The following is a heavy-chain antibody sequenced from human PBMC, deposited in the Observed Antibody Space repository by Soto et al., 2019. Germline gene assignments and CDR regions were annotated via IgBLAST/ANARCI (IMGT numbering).Heavy chain of an antibody. Sequence: SETLSLTCTVSGGSISSYYWSWIRQPPGKGLEWIGYIYYSGSTNYNPSLKSRVTISVDTSKNQSSLKLSSVTAADTAVYYCAREPGATVYFDYWGQGTLVTVSS. CDR2: IYYSGST. CDR3: AREPGATVYFDY. V-gene: IGHV4-59*01. J-gene: IGHJ4*02. D-gene: IGHD1-26*01. CDR1: GGSISSYY.